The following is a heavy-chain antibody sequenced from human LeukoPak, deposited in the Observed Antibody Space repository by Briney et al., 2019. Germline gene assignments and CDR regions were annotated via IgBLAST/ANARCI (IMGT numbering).Heavy chain of an antibody. D-gene: IGHD2-2*01. CDR2: INPSGGST. J-gene: IGHJ4*02. Sequence: GASVKVSCKASGYTFTSYYMHWVRQAPGQGLEWMGIINPSGGSTSYAQKFQGRVTMTRDTSTSTVYMELSSLRSEDTAVYYCARDRGYCSSTSCYRGQYYFDYWGQGTLVTVSS. CDR1: GYTFTSYY. V-gene: IGHV1-46*01. CDR3: ARDRGYCSSTSCYRGQYYFDY.